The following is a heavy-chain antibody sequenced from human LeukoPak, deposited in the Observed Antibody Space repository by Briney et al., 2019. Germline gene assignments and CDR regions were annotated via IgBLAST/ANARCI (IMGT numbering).Heavy chain of an antibody. CDR3: ASKLLPAAEQGLAY. V-gene: IGHV3-7*03. Sequence: GGSLRLSCAASGFTFSSYWMSWVRQAPGKGLEWVANIKQDGSEKYYVDSVKGRFTISRDNAKNSLYLQMHSLRVEDTAVYYCASKLLPAAEQGLAYWGQGTLVTVSS. CDR2: IKQDGSEK. D-gene: IGHD2-2*01. J-gene: IGHJ4*02. CDR1: GFTFSSYW.